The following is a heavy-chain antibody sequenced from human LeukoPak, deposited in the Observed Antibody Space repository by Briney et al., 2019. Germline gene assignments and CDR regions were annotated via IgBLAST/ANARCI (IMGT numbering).Heavy chain of an antibody. CDR2: FDPEDGET. CDR3: ATDPRSTSMVYFFGY. V-gene: IGHV1-24*01. CDR1: GYTLTELS. D-gene: IGHD2/OR15-2a*01. Sequence: ASVKVSCKVSGYTLTELSMHWVRQAPGKGLEWMGGFDPEDGETIYAQKFQGRVTMTEDTSTDTAYMELSSLRSEDTAVYYCATDPRSTSMVYFFGYWGQGTLVTVSS. J-gene: IGHJ4*02.